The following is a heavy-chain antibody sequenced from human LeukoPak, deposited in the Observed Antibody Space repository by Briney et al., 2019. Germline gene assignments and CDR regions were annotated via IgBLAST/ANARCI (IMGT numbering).Heavy chain of an antibody. D-gene: IGHD2-2*01. CDR3: ARGVWGYCSSTSCPWFDP. J-gene: IGHJ5*02. CDR2: INHSGST. Sequence: PSETLSLTCAVYGESSSGYYWSWIRQPPGKGLEWIGEINHSGSTSYNPSLKSRVTISLDTSKNQFSLKMSSVTAADTAVYYCARGVWGYCSSTSCPWFDPWGQGTLVTVSS. CDR1: GESSSGYY. V-gene: IGHV4-34*01.